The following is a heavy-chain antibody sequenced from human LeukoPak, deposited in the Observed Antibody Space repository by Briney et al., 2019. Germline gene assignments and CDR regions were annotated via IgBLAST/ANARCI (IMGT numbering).Heavy chain of an antibody. Sequence: PGRSLRLSCAASGFTFSSYAMNWVRQAPGKGLEWVAVISYDGSNKYYSDSVKGRFTISRDNSKNTLYLQMNSLRAEDTAVYYCARDGKERITMIVVAYYFDYWGQGTLVTVSS. CDR1: GFTFSSYA. V-gene: IGHV3-30-3*01. J-gene: IGHJ4*02. D-gene: IGHD3-22*01. CDR2: ISYDGSNK. CDR3: ARDGKERITMIVVAYYFDY.